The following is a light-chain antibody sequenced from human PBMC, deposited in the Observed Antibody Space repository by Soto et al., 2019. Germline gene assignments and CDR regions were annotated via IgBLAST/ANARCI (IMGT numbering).Light chain of an antibody. J-gene: IGLJ7*01. CDR3: STSTSSRALPV. CDR2: NVN. CDR1: SSDVGASKD. V-gene: IGLV2-14*01. Sequence: QSALTQPASVSGSPGQSITISCTGTSSDVGASKDVSWYQQHPDKAPKLMIYNVNSRPSGVSNRFSGSKSGNTASLTISGLQAEDEADYYCSTSTSSRALPVFGGGTQLTVL.